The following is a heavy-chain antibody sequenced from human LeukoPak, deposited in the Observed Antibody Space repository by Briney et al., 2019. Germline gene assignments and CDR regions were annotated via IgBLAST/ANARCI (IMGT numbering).Heavy chain of an antibody. J-gene: IGHJ4*02. V-gene: IGHV1-2*02. CDR2: INPNSGVT. CDR1: GYTFTGYF. Sequence: SVTVSCKASGYTFTGYFMHWVRQAPGQGLEWLGWINPNSGVTNYAQQFQGRVTMARDTSITRAHWELTRWTSDDQAGYFWARTWGVEMATISTIDYWGQGTLVTVSS. D-gene: IGHD5-24*01. CDR3: ARTWGVEMATISTIDY.